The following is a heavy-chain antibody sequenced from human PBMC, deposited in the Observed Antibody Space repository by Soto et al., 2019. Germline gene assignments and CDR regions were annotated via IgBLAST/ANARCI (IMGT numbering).Heavy chain of an antibody. CDR1: GYTLTRYF. CDR2: IHGGTGNT. Sequence: HVQLVQSGAEVKKPGASVKVSRRSSGYTLTRYFMHWARQAPGQRLEWMGWIHGGTGNTKYSQKFQGKVTFTRDTSASTVYMELGSLRSANTAVYYCTRATYFDLLGQGTLVTVSS. D-gene: IGHD5-12*01. V-gene: IGHV1-3*01. CDR3: TRATYFDL. J-gene: IGHJ4*02.